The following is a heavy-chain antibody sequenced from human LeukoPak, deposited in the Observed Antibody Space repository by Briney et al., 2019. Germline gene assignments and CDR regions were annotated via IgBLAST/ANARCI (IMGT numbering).Heavy chain of an antibody. CDR2: IYYSGSI. CDR3: ARPLTPRLNWFDP. J-gene: IGHJ5*02. CDR1: GGSISSSSYY. Sequence: SETLSPTCTVSGGSISSSSYYWGWIRQPPGKGLEWIGSIYYSGSIYYNPSLKSRVTISVGTSKNQFSLKPSSVTAADTAVYYCARPLTPRLNWFDPWGQGTLVTVSS. V-gene: IGHV4-39*01.